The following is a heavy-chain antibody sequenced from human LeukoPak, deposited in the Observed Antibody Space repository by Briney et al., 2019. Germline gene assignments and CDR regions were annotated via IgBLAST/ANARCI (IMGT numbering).Heavy chain of an antibody. Sequence: PGGSLRLSCAASGFTFSDYYMSWIRQAPGKGQGWVSSISSDGSTIYYADSVKGRFTISRDNAKNSLYLQMNRLRAEDTDVYYCARDAVSTGYCDYWGQGTLVTVSS. CDR2: ISSDGSTI. V-gene: IGHV3-11*01. CDR1: GFTFSDYY. CDR3: ARDAVSTGYCDY. D-gene: IGHD5/OR15-5a*01. J-gene: IGHJ4*02.